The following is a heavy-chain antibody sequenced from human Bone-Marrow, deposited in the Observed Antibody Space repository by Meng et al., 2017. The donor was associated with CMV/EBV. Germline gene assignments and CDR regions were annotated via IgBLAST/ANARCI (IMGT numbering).Heavy chain of an antibody. Sequence: GESLKISCAASGFTFSSYEMNWVRQAPGKGLEWVANIKQDGSEKYYVDSVKGRFTISRDNAKNSLYLQMNSLRAEDTAVYYCARDLVRHQLLYYYGMDVWGQGTTVTVSS. V-gene: IGHV3-7*01. CDR1: GFTFSSYE. CDR2: IKQDGSEK. J-gene: IGHJ6*02. CDR3: ARDLVRHQLLYYYGMDV. D-gene: IGHD2-2*01.